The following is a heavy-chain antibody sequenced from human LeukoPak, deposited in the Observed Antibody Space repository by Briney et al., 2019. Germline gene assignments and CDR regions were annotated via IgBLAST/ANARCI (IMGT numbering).Heavy chain of an antibody. J-gene: IGHJ4*02. Sequence: GGSLRLSCAASGFTFSSYEMNWVRQAPGKGLEWVSYISRSGSTIYYADSVKGRFTISRNNAKNSLYLQMNSLRADDTAVYYCARNYGDYIAYYFDYWGQGTLVTVSS. D-gene: IGHD4-17*01. V-gene: IGHV3-48*03. CDR1: GFTFSSYE. CDR2: ISRSGSTI. CDR3: ARNYGDYIAYYFDY.